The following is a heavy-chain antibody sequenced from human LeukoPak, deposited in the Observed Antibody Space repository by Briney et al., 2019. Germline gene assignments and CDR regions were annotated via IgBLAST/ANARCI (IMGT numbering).Heavy chain of an antibody. CDR3: ARDSYYDSSGYPGY. D-gene: IGHD3-22*01. Sequence: SGGSLRLSCAASGFTFSSYAMSWVRQAPGKGLEWVSAISGSGGSTYYADSVKGRFTISRDNAKNSLYLQMNSLRAEDTAVYYCARDSYYDSSGYPGYWGQGTLVTVSS. CDR1: GFTFSSYA. CDR2: ISGSGGST. V-gene: IGHV3-23*01. J-gene: IGHJ4*02.